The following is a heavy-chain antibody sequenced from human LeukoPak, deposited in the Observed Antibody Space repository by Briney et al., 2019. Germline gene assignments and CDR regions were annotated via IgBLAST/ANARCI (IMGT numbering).Heavy chain of an antibody. CDR2: ISAYNGNT. D-gene: IGHD1-26*01. J-gene: IGHJ6*03. Sequence: GASVKVSCKASGYTFTSYDINWVRQAPGQGPEWMGWISAYNGNTNYAQKLQGRVTMTTDTSTSTAYMELRSLRSDDTAVYYCARSDSGSYLTPYYYYYMDVWGKGTTVTISS. CDR1: GYTFTSYD. V-gene: IGHV1-18*01. CDR3: ARSDSGSYLTPYYYYYMDV.